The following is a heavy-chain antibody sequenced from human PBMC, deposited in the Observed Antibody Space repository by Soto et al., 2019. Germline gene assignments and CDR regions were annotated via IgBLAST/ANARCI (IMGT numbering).Heavy chain of an antibody. D-gene: IGHD4-17*01. Sequence: GASVKVSCNASGYTFTSYDINWVRQATGQGPEWMGWMNPDSGNTGYVQKFQGRVTITRDTSASTAYMELSSLRSEDTAVYYCARDTAPSDAWGQGTTVTVSS. V-gene: IGHV1-8*01. CDR2: MNPDSGNT. CDR1: GYTFTSYD. CDR3: ARDTAPSDA. J-gene: IGHJ6*02.